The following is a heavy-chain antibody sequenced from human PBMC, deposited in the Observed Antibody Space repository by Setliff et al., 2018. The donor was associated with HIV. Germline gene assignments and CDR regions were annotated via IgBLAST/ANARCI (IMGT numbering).Heavy chain of an antibody. CDR2: ISAYSGNT. J-gene: IGHJ6*03. D-gene: IGHD3-9*01. Sequence: ASVKVSCKASGYTFTSYGISWVRQAPGQGLEWMGWISAYSGNTNYAQKFQGRVTMTTDTSTSTAYMELRSLRSDDTAVYYCARDHYDILTGYYRDYCYMDVWGKGTTVTVSS. V-gene: IGHV1-18*01. CDR1: GYTFTSYG. CDR3: ARDHYDILTGYYRDYCYMDV.